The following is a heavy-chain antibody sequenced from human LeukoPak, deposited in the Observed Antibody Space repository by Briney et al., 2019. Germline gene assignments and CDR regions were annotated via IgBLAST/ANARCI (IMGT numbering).Heavy chain of an antibody. V-gene: IGHV4-59*08. J-gene: IGHJ6*02. D-gene: IGHD3-3*01. Sequence: SETLSLTCTVSGGSISSYYWSWIRQPPGKGLEWIGYIYYSGSTNYNPSLKSRVTISVDTSKNQFSLKLSSVTAADTAVYYCARSFGVAVNYYYYYGMDVWGQGTTVTVSS. CDR1: GGSISSYY. CDR2: IYYSGST. CDR3: ARSFGVAVNYYYYYGMDV.